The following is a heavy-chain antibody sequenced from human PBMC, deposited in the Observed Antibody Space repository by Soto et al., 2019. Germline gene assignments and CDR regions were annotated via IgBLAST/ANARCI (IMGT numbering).Heavy chain of an antibody. CDR2: IIPIFGTA. Sequence: SVKVSCKASGGTFSSYAISWVRQAPGQGLEWMGGIIPIFGTANYAQKFQGRVTITADESTSTAYMELGSLRSEDTAVYYCARVEMVSPNWFDPWGQGTLVTVSS. CDR1: GGTFSSYA. CDR3: ARVEMVSPNWFDP. J-gene: IGHJ5*02. V-gene: IGHV1-69*13. D-gene: IGHD3-10*01.